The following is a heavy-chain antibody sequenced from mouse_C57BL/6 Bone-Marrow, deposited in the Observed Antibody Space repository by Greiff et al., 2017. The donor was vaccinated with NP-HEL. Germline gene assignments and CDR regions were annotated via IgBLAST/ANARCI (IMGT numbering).Heavy chain of an antibody. J-gene: IGHJ4*01. V-gene: IGHV5-12*01. CDR3: ARRGYYYGSSPYAMDY. D-gene: IGHD1-1*01. CDR2: ISNGGGRL. CDR1: GFTFSDYY. Sequence: EVKLMESGGGLVQPGGSLKLSCAASGFTFSDYYMYWVRQTPEKRLEWVAYISNGGGRLSYPDTVKGRFTIARDNAKSTLYLQMSRLKSEDSAMYYCARRGYYYGSSPYAMDYWGQGTSVTVSS.